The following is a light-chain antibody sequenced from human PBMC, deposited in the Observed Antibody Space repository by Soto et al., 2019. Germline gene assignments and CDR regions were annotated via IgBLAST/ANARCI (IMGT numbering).Light chain of an antibody. CDR2: DNN. Sequence: QSVLTQPPSVSAAPGRTVTISCSGSSYNIGNSFVSWYQQLPGTAPRLLIYDNNERPSGTPDRFSGSKSGKSATLGITGLQTGDEADYYCGAWDGGLSAFVFGIGTKVTV. CDR1: SYNIGNSF. V-gene: IGLV1-51*01. CDR3: GAWDGGLSAFV. J-gene: IGLJ1*01.